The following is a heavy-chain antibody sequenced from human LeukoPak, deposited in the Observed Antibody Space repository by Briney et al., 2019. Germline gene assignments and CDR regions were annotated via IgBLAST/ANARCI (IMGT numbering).Heavy chain of an antibody. D-gene: IGHD5-12*01. CDR1: GESLSKYY. Sequence: PSETLSLTCAVYGESLSKYYWTWIRQSPGKGLEWIGEINHRGSTNLNPSLKSRVTLSVDTSKNQFSLKLSSVTAADTAVYYCARDRRFGGYNAFDIWGQGTMVTVSS. J-gene: IGHJ3*02. CDR2: INHRGST. CDR3: ARDRRFGGYNAFDI. V-gene: IGHV4-34*01.